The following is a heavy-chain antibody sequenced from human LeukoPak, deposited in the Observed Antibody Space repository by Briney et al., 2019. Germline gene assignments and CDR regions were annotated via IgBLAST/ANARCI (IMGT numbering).Heavy chain of an antibody. CDR3: ARERRYSSGWDAEYCQH. D-gene: IGHD6-19*01. CDR1: GYSISSGYS. J-gene: IGHJ1*01. CDR2: IYHSGST. Sequence: SETLSLTCADSGYSISSGYSWGWIRQPPGKGLEWIGSIYHSGSTYYNPSLKSRVTISVDTSKNQFSLKLSSVTAADTAVYYCARERRYSSGWDAEYCQHWGQGTLVTVSS. V-gene: IGHV4-38-2*02.